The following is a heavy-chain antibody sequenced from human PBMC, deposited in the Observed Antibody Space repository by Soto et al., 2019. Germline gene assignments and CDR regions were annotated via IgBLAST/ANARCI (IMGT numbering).Heavy chain of an antibody. J-gene: IGHJ6*01. CDR3: ARVSGDVGLVGGCIFGVYNGMDV. D-gene: IGHD3-3*01. CDR1: GGSISSGDYY. V-gene: IGHV4-31*02. Sequence: LSVTSVVSGGSISSGDYYWSCISEHPSNGLACIYYIYYSYHTYYNPTLKIPVTITVPTSKYHFSLNLNSVTAADTAVYYCARVSGDVGLVGGCIFGVYNGMDVW. CDR2: IYYSYHT.